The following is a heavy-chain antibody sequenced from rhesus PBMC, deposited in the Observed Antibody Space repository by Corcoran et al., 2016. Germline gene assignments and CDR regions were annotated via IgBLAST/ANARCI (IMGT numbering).Heavy chain of an antibody. J-gene: IGHJ5-2*02. Sequence: QVQLQESGPGLVKPSETLSLTCAVSGGSFSSYWWGWIRQPPGKGLEWIGSIYVSSGSTEYNPSLQSRATSSRDTSKNQCSLKLSSVTAADTAVYYCAIPVLWSGYYHVDVWGRGVLVTVSS. D-gene: IGHD3-3*01. CDR1: GGSFSSYW. CDR2: IYVSSGST. CDR3: AIPVLWSGYYHVDV. V-gene: IGHV4-160*01.